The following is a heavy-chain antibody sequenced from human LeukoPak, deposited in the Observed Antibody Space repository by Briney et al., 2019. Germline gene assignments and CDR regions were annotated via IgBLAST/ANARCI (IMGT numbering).Heavy chain of an antibody. Sequence: SVKVSCKASGFTFTTFAVQWVRQARGQRLEWIGWIVVDGGNTHYAQKFQERVDITTDRSTNTVFMELRSLRSDDTAVYYCSAGATTYCGEDCYPSFFFYHGIDVWGQGTTVTVSS. CDR3: SAGATTYCGEDCYPSFFFYHGIDV. J-gene: IGHJ6*02. D-gene: IGHD2-21*02. CDR2: IVVDGGNT. V-gene: IGHV1-58*01. CDR1: GFTFTTFA.